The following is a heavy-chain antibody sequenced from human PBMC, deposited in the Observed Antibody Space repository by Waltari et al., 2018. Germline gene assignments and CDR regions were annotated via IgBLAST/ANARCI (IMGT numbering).Heavy chain of an antibody. J-gene: IGHJ6*03. V-gene: IGHV4-59*08. Sequence: QVQLQESGPGLVKPSETLSLTCTVSGGSVNNYYWRWIRQPPGKGLEWIGYIFDNGNTNYNPSLKSRVTIEVDTSKNRFFLKLDSVTSADTAIYYCARSFSGTHIDFWG. CDR3: ARSFSGTHIDF. CDR1: GGSVNNYY. CDR2: IFDNGNT. D-gene: IGHD1-1*01.